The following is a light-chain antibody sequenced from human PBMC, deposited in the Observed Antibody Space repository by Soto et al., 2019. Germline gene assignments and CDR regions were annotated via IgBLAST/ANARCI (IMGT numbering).Light chain of an antibody. J-gene: IGLJ1*01. CDR3: CSLTASHTYV. V-gene: IGLV2-14*03. CDR2: HVT. CDR1: SRDIGHYDY. Sequence: QSALTQPASVSGSPGPSITISCTGTSRDIGHYDYVSWYQQHPGKDPKLMIYHVTYRPSGASNLYSVSKSGNSASLTISGLQADDEAYYYFCSLTASHTYVFGSGTKLTVL.